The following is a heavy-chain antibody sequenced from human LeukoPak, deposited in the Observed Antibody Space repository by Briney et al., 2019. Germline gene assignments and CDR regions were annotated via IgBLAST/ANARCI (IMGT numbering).Heavy chain of an antibody. D-gene: IGHD3-10*01. CDR1: GYTFTGYY. V-gene: IGHV1-2*04. CDR2: INPNSGGT. Sequence: ASVKVSCKASGYTFTGYYMHWVRQAPGQGLEWMGWINPNSGGTNYAQKFQGWVTMTRDTSISTAYMELSRLRSDDTAVYYCARDNRGIIWFGAPRLFYFDCWGQGTLVTVSS. J-gene: IGHJ4*02. CDR3: ARDNRGIIWFGAPRLFYFDC.